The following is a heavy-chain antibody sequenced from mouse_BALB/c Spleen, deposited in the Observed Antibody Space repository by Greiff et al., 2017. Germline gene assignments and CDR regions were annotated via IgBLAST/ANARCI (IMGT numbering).Heavy chain of an antibody. CDR1: GYTFTSYW. D-gene: IGHD2-14*01. CDR3: TRDYRYAFDY. J-gene: IGHJ2*01. Sequence: QVHVKQPGAELVRPGASVKLSCKASGYTFTSYWINWVKQRPGQGLEWIGNIYPSDSYTNYNQKFKDKATLTVDKSSSTAYMQLSSPTSEDSAVYYCTRDYRYAFDYWGQGTTLTVSS. CDR2: IYPSDSYT. V-gene: IGHV1-69*02.